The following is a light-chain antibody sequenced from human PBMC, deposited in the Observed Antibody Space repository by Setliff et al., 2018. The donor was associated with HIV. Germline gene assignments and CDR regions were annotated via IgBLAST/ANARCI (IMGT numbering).Light chain of an antibody. V-gene: IGLV2-11*01. Sequence: ALTQPRSVSGSPGQSVTIACTGTSSDAGDYNFVSWYQLHPGKAPKLIIYDVTKRPSGVPDRFSGSKSGNTASLTISGLQTEDEADYYCSSFTSSSSYVFGTGTKVTVL. CDR2: DVT. CDR3: SSFTSSSSYV. J-gene: IGLJ1*01. CDR1: SSDAGDYNF.